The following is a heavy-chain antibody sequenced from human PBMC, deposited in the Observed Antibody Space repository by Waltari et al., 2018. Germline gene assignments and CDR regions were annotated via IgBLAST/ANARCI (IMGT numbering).Heavy chain of an antibody. CDR2: IYSDVRT. V-gene: IGHV3-53*01. CDR1: GFTVSINY. J-gene: IGHJ4*02. Sequence: EVRLVESGGGLIQPGGSLRVSCAASGFTVSINYMSWVRHAPGKGLDWVSVIYSDVRTNYAESVNGRFTISSDNSKNTVFLQMNSLRAEDTAVYYCGRGLDGSGYSIDDWGQGALVTVSA. D-gene: IGHD3-22*01. CDR3: GRGLDGSGYSIDD.